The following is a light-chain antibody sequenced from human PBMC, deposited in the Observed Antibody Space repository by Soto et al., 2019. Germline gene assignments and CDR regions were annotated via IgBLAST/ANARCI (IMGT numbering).Light chain of an antibody. CDR2: DVS. V-gene: IGLV2-14*01. J-gene: IGLJ1*01. Sequence: QSVLTQPASGSGSHGQSISISCTGTSSDVGGYNYVSWYQQHPGKAPKLMIYDVSNRPSGVSNRFSGSKSGNTASLTISGLQAEDEADYYCSSYTSSSTPFYVFGTGTKVTVL. CDR1: SSDVGGYNY. CDR3: SSYTSSSTPFYV.